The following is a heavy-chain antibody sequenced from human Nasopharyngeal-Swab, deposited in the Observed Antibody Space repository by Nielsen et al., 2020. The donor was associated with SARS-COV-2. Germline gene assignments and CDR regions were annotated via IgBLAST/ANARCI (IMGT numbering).Heavy chain of an antibody. V-gene: IGHV3-30*18. J-gene: IGHJ6*02. D-gene: IGHD6-19*01. Sequence: GGSLRLSCAASGFTFSSYGMHWVRQAPGKGLEWVAVISYDGSNKYYADSVKGRFTISRDNSKNTLYLQMNSLRAEDTAVYYCAKDRGGDSSGRVYYYYGMDVWGQGTTVTAP. CDR3: AKDRGGDSSGRVYYYYGMDV. CDR1: GFTFSSYG. CDR2: ISYDGSNK.